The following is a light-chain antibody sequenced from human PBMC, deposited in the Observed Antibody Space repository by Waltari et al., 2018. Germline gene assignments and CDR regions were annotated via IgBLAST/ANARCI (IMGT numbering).Light chain of an antibody. CDR3: SSHTATVPHV. J-gene: IGLJ1*01. V-gene: IGLV2-14*01. CDR2: EVS. CDR1: SNDVGGYGY. Sequence: QSALTQPASVSGSPGQSITLSCTGTSNDVGGYGYVSWYQQYPGKAPKLIIYEVSYRPSGISTRFSGSKSGNTASLTISGLQAEDEADYYCSSHTATVPHVFGTGTRVTVV.